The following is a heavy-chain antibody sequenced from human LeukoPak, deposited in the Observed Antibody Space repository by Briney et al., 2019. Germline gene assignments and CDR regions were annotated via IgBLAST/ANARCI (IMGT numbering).Heavy chain of an antibody. D-gene: IGHD3-22*01. J-gene: IGHJ1*01. CDR1: GFTFSRYW. CDR2: IKSDGKT. V-gene: IGHV3-74*01. CDR3: ARAPSEVGGYYPEYFQH. Sequence: TGGSLRLSCEASGFTFSRYWMHWVRQAPGKGLVWVSRIKSDGKTNYADSVKGRFTISRDNAKNTVSLQMDSLRAEDTGVYYCARAPSEVGGYYPEYFQHWGQGTLVTVSS.